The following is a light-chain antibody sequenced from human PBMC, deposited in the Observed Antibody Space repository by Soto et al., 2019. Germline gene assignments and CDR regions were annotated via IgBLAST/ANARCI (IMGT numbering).Light chain of an antibody. CDR3: QQYSLSPLT. V-gene: IGKV3-20*01. CDR2: GAS. CDR1: QSVSSSY. J-gene: IGKJ4*01. Sequence: EIVLKKSPGTLSLSPGKRATLSCRASQSVSSSYLAWYQQKPGQAPRLLIYGASSRATGIPDRFSGDGSGTDFTLKISSLEPEDFAVYYCQQYSLSPLTFGGGTIVDIK.